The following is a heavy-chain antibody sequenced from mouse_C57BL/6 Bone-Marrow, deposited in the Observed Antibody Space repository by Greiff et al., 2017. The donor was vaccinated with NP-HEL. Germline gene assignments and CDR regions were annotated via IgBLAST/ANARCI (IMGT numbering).Heavy chain of an antibody. CDR1: GFNIKDYY. D-gene: IGHD1-1*01. J-gene: IGHJ3*01. CDR3: LFYYGRAWFAY. V-gene: IGHV14-1*01. Sequence: EVQLQESGAELVRPGASVKLSCTASGFNIKDYYMHWVKQRPEQGLEWIGRIDPEDGDTEYAPKFQGKATMTADTSSNTAYLQLSSLTSEDTAVYYCLFYYGRAWFAYWGQGTLVTVSA. CDR2: IDPEDGDT.